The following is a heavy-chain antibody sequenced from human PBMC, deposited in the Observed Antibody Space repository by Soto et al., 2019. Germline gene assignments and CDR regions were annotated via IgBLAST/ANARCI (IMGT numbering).Heavy chain of an antibody. Sequence: GGSLRLSCAASGFTFSSYAMHWVRQAPGKGLEWVALISYDGSDKDYADSVKGRFTISRDNSRNTLFLQMNSLTTEDTAVYYCARDTISSGWYEYYFDYWGQGTLVTVSS. CDR2: ISYDGSDK. CDR1: GFTFSSYA. D-gene: IGHD6-19*01. CDR3: ARDTISSGWYEYYFDY. J-gene: IGHJ4*02. V-gene: IGHV3-30-3*01.